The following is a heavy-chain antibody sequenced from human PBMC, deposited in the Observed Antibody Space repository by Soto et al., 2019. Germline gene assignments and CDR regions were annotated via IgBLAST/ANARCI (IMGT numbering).Heavy chain of an antibody. CDR1: GFTFSNYG. Sequence: GSLRLSCAASGFTFSNYGMHWVRQAPGKGLEWVAVIWYDGNNKYYADSVKGRFTISRDNSKNTLYLQMNSLRGEDTAVYFCARDRGQYCSSTTCSAGFDYWGQGTLVTVSS. J-gene: IGHJ4*02. CDR3: ARDRGQYCSSTTCSAGFDY. CDR2: IWYDGNNK. V-gene: IGHV3-33*01. D-gene: IGHD2-2*01.